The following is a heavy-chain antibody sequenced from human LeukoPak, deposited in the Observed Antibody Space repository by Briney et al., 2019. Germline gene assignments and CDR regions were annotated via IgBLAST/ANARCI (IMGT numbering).Heavy chain of an antibody. D-gene: IGHD2-2*01. CDR1: GDSISRYY. CDR2: MYNSEST. V-gene: IGHV4-4*07. Sequence: SETLSLTCTVSGDSISRYYWSWIRQPAGKGLEWIGRMYNSESTNYNPSLKNRITMSVDTSKNQFSLKLSSVTAADTAVYYCAREITSTSRHFDYWGQGTLVTVSS. CDR3: AREITSTSRHFDY. J-gene: IGHJ4*02.